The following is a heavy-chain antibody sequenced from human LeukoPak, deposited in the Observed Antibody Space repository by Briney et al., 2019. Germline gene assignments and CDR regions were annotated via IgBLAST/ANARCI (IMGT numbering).Heavy chain of an antibody. J-gene: IGHJ4*02. CDR1: AFIVSSNY. CDR3: AGAPNQDFLDY. CDR2: LYAGGNT. V-gene: IGHV3-53*01. Sequence: GGSLRLSCAASAFIVSSNYMSWVRQAPGKGLEWVSLLYAGGNTYYTDSVKGRFTISRDSSKNRLYLQMNSLRAEDTAIYYCAGAPNQDFLDYWGQGSLVTVSS. D-gene: IGHD1-14*01.